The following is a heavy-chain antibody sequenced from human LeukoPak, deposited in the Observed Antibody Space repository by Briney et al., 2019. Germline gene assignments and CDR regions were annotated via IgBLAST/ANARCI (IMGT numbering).Heavy chain of an antibody. Sequence: GESLKISCKGSGDTFTSYWIDWVRQMPGKGLEWMGTIYLGDSDTRYSPSFQGQVTISGDKSISTAYLQWSSLKASDTAMYYCARLGGVEPLDYWGQGTLVTVSS. J-gene: IGHJ4*02. V-gene: IGHV5-51*01. CDR2: IYLGDSDT. CDR1: GDTFTSYW. CDR3: ARLGGVEPLDY.